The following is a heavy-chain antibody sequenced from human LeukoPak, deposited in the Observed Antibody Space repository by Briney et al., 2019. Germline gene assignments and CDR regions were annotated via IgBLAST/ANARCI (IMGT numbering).Heavy chain of an antibody. Sequence: PSETLSLTCTVSGGSFSSHYWSWIRQPPGKGLEWIGYISYIGSTNYNPSLKSRVTTSVDTSKNQFSLKLSSVTAADTAVYYCARDPTTVTKGLDIWGQGTMVTVSS. J-gene: IGHJ3*02. D-gene: IGHD4-17*01. CDR1: GGSFSSHY. CDR3: ARDPTTVTKGLDI. CDR2: ISYIGST. V-gene: IGHV4-59*11.